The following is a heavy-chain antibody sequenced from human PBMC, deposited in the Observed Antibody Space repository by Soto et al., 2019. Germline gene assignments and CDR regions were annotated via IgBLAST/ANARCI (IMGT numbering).Heavy chain of an antibody. CDR3: ARGRGGATGGRLDY. CDR2: MNPNTGDT. V-gene: IGHV1-8*02. J-gene: IGHJ4*02. D-gene: IGHD2-8*02. CDR1: GYSFTTFD. Sequence: QVQLVQSGAEVKKPGASVRISCKASGYSFTTFDINWVRQASGQGLEWVGWMNPNTGDTVFVQNFQGRASMTRNSSLSTAFMEVSGLKAEDTAVYYCARGRGGATGGRLDYWGQGTPVIVSS.